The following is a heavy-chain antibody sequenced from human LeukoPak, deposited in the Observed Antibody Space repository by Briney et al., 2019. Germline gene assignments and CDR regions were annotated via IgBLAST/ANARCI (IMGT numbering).Heavy chain of an antibody. CDR3: ARSYDPSGYCDY. CDR2: INPNSGNK. Sequence: ASVKVSCKASGYTFTGYYLHWVRQATGQGLERMGWINPNSGNKGYAQKFQGRVTMTRNTSISTAYMELSSQRCERAAVYYCARSYDPSGYCDYWGQGTLVTVSS. CDR1: GYTFTGYY. D-gene: IGHD3-22*01. J-gene: IGHJ4*02. V-gene: IGHV1-8*02.